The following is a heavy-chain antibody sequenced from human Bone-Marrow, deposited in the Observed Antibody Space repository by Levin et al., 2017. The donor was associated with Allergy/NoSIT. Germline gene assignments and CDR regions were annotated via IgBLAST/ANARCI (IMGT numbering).Heavy chain of an antibody. CDR3: ARDRGRCSSTSCYTYFDY. D-gene: IGHD2-2*02. V-gene: IGHV1-69*13. J-gene: IGHJ4*02. CDR2: IIPIFGTA. Sequence: EASVKVSCKASGGTFSSYAISWVRQAPGQGLEWMGGIIPIFGTANYAQKFQGRVTITADESTSTAYMELSSLRSEDTAVYYCARDRGRCSSTSCYTYFDYWGQGTLVTVSS. CDR1: GGTFSSYA.